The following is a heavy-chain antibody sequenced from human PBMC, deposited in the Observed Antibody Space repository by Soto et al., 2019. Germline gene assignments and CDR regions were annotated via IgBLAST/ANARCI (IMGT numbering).Heavy chain of an antibody. V-gene: IGHV1-18*01. CDR2: MSAYNGNT. CDR3: ARSLKVHDSSGPYGAFDS. Sequence: QVQLVQSGAEVKKPGASVKVSCKASGYTFTSYGISWVRQAPGQGLEWMGWMSAYNGNTNYAQKLQGRVTMTTDTNTSTACIQLRSLRSDDTAVYSWARSLKVHDSSGPYGAFDSCGQWTIVTVSS. CDR1: GYTFTSYG. D-gene: IGHD3-22*01. J-gene: IGHJ3*02.